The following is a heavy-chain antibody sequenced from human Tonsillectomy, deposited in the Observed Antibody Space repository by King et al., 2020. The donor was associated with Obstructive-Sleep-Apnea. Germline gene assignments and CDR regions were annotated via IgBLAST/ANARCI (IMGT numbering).Heavy chain of an antibody. J-gene: IGHJ4*02. Sequence: QLVQSGAEVKKPGASLKVSCKDSGYTFTSYDINLVRQATGQGRKWRGWRNPNSGNTGHPQKFQGRVTLTRNTSMTTAYMELRSLTSEDTAVYYCVRERGYPDYWGQGTLVTVSS. V-gene: IGHV1-8*01. CDR3: VRERGYPDY. CDR2: RNPNSGNT. CDR1: GYTFTSYD. D-gene: IGHD5-18*01.